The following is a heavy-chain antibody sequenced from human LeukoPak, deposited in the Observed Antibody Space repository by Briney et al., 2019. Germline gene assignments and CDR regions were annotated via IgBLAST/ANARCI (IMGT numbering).Heavy chain of an antibody. J-gene: IGHJ6*03. CDR2: IIPILGIA. V-gene: IGHV1-69*04. D-gene: IGHD3-3*01. CDR1: GGTFSSYA. CDR3: ARGHHYDPYMDV. Sequence: SVKVSCKASGGTFSSYAISWVRQAPGQGLEWMGRIIPILGIANYAQKFQGRVTITADKSTSTAYMELSSLRSEDTAVYYCARGHHYDPYMDVWGKGTTVTVSS.